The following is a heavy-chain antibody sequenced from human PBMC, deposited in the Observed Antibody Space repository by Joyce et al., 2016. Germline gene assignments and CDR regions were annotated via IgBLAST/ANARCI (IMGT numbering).Heavy chain of an antibody. Sequence: EVQLVESGGGLVQPGGSLRLSCAASGFSVSGYWIHWVRQAPGKGLVWVSRINTKRSSTRFADSVKGRFTISRDNAKNTLYLQMNSLRAEDTAVYYCVRGISARPGGPNWFDPWGQGTLVTVSS. CDR2: INTKRSST. CDR3: VRGISARPGGPNWFDP. CDR1: GFSVSGYW. V-gene: IGHV3-74*01. J-gene: IGHJ5*02. D-gene: IGHD6-6*01.